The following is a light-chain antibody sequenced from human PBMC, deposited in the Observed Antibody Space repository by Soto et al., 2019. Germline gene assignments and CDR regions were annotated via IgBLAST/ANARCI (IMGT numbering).Light chain of an antibody. Sequence: DIVLTQSPGSLSLPPGERAILSCSASQSVSSSHLDWYQQKPGQAPRLLIYGASSRAAGIPDRFSGSGSVTDFRPTISRLEPEDCAVYYCQHYGTSPPELTFGGGTKVESK. CDR3: QHYGTSPPELT. CDR1: QSVSSSH. CDR2: GAS. J-gene: IGKJ4*01. V-gene: IGKV3-20*01.